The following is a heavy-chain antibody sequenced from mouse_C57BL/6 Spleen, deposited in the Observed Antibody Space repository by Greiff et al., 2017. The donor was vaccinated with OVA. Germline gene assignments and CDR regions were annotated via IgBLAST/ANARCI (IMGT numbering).Heavy chain of an antibody. CDR3: ARLGDDGYYGDY. CDR1: GYTFTDYY. CDR2: INPYNGGT. J-gene: IGHJ2*01. V-gene: IGHV1-19*01. D-gene: IGHD2-3*01. Sequence: EVQLKQSGPVLVKPGASVKMSCKASGYTFTDYYMNWVKQSHGKSLEWIGVINPYNGGTSYNQKFKGKATLTVDKSSSTAYMELNSLTSEDSAVYYCARLGDDGYYGDYWGQGTTLTVSS.